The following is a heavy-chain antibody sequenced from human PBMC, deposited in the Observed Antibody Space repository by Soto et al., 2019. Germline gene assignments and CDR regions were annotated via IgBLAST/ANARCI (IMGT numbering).Heavy chain of an antibody. J-gene: IGHJ5*02. Sequence: RLSCVASGFTFSNFGMHWVRQAPGKGLEWVALISHDGSIRHYADSVKGRFTISVDTSKNQFSLKVSSVTAADTAVYYCARRTAGGSETYYNSWFDPWGQGTLVTVSS. CDR3: ARRTAGGSETYYNSWFDP. CDR1: GFTFSNFG. V-gene: IGHV3-30*03. D-gene: IGHD3-10*01. CDR2: ISHDGSIR.